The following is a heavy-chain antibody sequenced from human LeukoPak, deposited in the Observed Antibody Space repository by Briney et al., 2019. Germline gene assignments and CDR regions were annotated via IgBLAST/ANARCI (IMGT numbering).Heavy chain of an antibody. D-gene: IGHD3-3*01. Sequence: SETLSLTCTVSGGAISSDSYFWGWIRQSPGKGLEWIGSIYHSGSTNYNPSLKSRVTISVDTSKNQFSLKLSSVTAADTAVYYCAGRPYYDFWSGYDAFDIWGQGTMVTVSS. J-gene: IGHJ3*02. V-gene: IGHV4-39*07. CDR2: IYHSGST. CDR3: AGRPYYDFWSGYDAFDI. CDR1: GGAISSDSYF.